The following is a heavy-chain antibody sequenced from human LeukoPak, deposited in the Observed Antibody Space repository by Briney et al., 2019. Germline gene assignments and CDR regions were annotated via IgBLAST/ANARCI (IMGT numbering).Heavy chain of an antibody. CDR2: IYHSGST. D-gene: IGHD2-2*01. Sequence: PSETLSLTCVVSGGSISSSNWWSWVRQPPGKGLEWIGEIYHSGSTNYNPSLKSRVTISVDKSKNQFSLKLSSVTAADTAVYYCARGVVVPAASDITNWFDPWGQGTLVTVSS. CDR3: ARGVVVPAASDITNWFDP. V-gene: IGHV4-4*02. CDR1: GGSISSSNW. J-gene: IGHJ5*02.